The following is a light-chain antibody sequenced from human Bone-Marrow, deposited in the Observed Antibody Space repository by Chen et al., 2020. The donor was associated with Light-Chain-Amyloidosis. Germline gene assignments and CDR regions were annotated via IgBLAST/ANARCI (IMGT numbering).Light chain of an antibody. J-gene: IGKJ1*01. V-gene: IGKV1-5*03. CDR2: KAS. Sequence: DIQMTQSPSTLSASVGGRVTITCRASQSISSWLAWYQQKPGKASKLLIYKASSLESGVPSRYSGRGSWTEFTLASSSLQPDDFAPYYCQQYNSYPAPFGQWTEVEIK. CDR1: QSISSW. CDR3: QQYNSYPAP.